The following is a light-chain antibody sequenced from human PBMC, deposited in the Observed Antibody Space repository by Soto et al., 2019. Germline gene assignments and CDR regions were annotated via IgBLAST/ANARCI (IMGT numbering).Light chain of an antibody. CDR1: QGIINY. Sequence: DIRMTQSPSSLSASVGDTVTITCRASQGIINYVAWYQQRPGRVPKLLISAASTLRSGVPSRFSGSGSGTDFTLTISSLQPEDAATYYCQKYNNAPWTFGQGT. CDR2: AAS. V-gene: IGKV1-27*01. CDR3: QKYNNAPWT. J-gene: IGKJ1*01.